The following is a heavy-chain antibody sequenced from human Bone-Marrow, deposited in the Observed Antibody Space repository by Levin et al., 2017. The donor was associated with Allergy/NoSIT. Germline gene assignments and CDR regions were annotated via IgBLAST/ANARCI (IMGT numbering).Heavy chain of an antibody. Sequence: AASVKVSCKASGGAFSSYAFSWVRQAPGQGLEWVGNIVPVFGTTNFAQKFQGRVTLTADESTNTTYMELSSLRSEDTAIYYCASRPRKEYYLDSWGQGTLVTVSS. CDR1: GGAFSSYA. CDR2: IVPVFGTT. J-gene: IGHJ4*02. V-gene: IGHV1-69*13. D-gene: IGHD3-10*01. CDR3: ASRPRKEYYLDS.